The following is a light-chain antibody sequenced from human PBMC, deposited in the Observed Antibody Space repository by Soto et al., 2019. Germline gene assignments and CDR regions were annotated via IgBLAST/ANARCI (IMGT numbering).Light chain of an antibody. V-gene: IGKV3-15*01. CDR2: RAS. CDR1: QSLGGN. Sequence: EIVMTQSPATLAVSPGDTATLSCRASQSLGGNLAWYQQKPGQAPRLLIFRASSRAKGVPARFSASGSGTEFTLTISGLQSEECAVYYCHQYNNWPPWTFGPGNKVEIK. J-gene: IGKJ1*01. CDR3: HQYNNWPPWT.